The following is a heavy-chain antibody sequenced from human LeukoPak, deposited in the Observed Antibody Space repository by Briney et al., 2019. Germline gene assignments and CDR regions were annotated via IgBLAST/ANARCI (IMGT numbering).Heavy chain of an antibody. CDR3: LNEHGG. Sequence: ASVSVSCKASGYTFTGSYMHWVRQAPGQGFEWIGWISPASGATKYAQNFQGRVTLTTDTSITTAYMELSSLTSDETASYYCLNEHGGWGQGTPVSVSS. CDR2: ISPASGAT. J-gene: IGHJ4*02. CDR1: GYTFTGSY. V-gene: IGHV1-2*02. D-gene: IGHD1-1*01.